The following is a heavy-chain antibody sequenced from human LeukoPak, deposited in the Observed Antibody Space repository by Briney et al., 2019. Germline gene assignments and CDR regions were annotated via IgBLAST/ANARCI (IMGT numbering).Heavy chain of an antibody. CDR3: ARDKSGYALDTNWFDR. V-gene: IGHV4-30-4*01. J-gene: IGHJ5*02. CDR2: IYYSGST. CDR1: GGSISSGDYY. Sequence: SETLSLTCTVSGGSISSGDYYWSWIRQPPGKGLEWIVYIYYSGSTYYNPSLKSRVTISVDTSKNQFSLKLSSVTAADTAVYYCARDKSGYALDTNWFDRWGQGTLVTVSS. D-gene: IGHD5-12*01.